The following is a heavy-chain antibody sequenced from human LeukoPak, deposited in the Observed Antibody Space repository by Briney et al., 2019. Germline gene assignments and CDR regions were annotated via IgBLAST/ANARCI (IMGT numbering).Heavy chain of an antibody. CDR1: GFTFSSYA. D-gene: IGHD2-2*01. J-gene: IGHJ1*01. CDR2: ISGSGGST. Sequence: GGSLRLSCAASGFTFSSYAMSWVRQAPGKGLEWVSAISGSGGSTYYADSVEGRFTISRDNSKNTLYLEMNSLRAEDTAVYYCAKITVPAALEYFQHWGQGTLVTVSS. CDR3: AKITVPAALEYFQH. V-gene: IGHV3-23*01.